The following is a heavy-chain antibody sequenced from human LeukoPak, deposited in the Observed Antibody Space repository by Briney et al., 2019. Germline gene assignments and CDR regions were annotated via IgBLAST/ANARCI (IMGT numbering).Heavy chain of an antibody. D-gene: IGHD1-20*01. V-gene: IGHV3-48*01. CDR1: GFTFSLYS. CDR2: ISSSSSTI. CDR3: ARDVITGTTPPYHFDY. Sequence: GGSLRLSCAASGFTFSLYSMNWVRQAPGKGLEWVSYISSSSSTIYYADSVKGRFTISRDNAKNSLYLQMNSLRAEDTAVYYCARDVITGTTPPYHFDYWGQGTLVTVSS. J-gene: IGHJ4*02.